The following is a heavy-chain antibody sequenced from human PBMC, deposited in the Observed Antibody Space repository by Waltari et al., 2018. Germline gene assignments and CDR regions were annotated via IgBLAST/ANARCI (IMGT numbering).Heavy chain of an antibody. CDR2: ISSDGTYK. J-gene: IGHJ4*02. Sequence: QVQLVESGGGVVQPGKSLSLSCTASDFPFRNYAMHWVRQAPGKGLEWVTVISSDGTYKSYADPVKGRFTISRDNSKNTLFLQMNSLTTEDTALYYCASVAAADFDYWGQGTLVTVSS. CDR1: DFPFRNYA. CDR3: ASVAAADFDY. V-gene: IGHV3-30-3*01. D-gene: IGHD6-13*01.